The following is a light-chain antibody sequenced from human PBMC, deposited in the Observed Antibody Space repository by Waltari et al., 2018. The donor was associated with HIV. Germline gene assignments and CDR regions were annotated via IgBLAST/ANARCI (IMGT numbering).Light chain of an antibody. CDR2: GAS. V-gene: IGKV1-12*01. CDR1: QGIANW. Sequence: DIQMTQSPSSLSASVGDRVTITCRASQGIANWVAWYQQKPGKAPKLLIHGASILQEGVPSRFSGSGSGTFFTLTINSLQPEDFATYFCQQTNSLPITFGQGTRLDSK. CDR3: QQTNSLPIT. J-gene: IGKJ5*01.